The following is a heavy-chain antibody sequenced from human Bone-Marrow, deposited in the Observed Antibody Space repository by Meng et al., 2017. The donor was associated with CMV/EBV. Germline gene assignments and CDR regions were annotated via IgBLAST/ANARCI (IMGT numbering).Heavy chain of an antibody. Sequence: SVKVSCKASGGTFSSYAISWVRQAPGQGLEWMGGIIPIFGTANYAQKFQGRVTITTDESTSTAYMELSSLRSEDTAVYYCARGGGGGVLMVYDYYYYYYGMDVWGQGTTVTVPS. D-gene: IGHD2-8*01. CDR3: ARGGGGGVLMVYDYYYYYYGMDV. J-gene: IGHJ6*02. V-gene: IGHV1-69*05. CDR1: GGTFSSYA. CDR2: IIPIFGTA.